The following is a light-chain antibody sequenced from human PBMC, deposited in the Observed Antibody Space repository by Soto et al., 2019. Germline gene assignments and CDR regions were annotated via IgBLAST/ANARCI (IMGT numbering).Light chain of an antibody. J-gene: IGKJ2*01. CDR2: DAS. CDR3: QQSYSTPRT. V-gene: IGKV1-39*01. CDR1: QTISTY. Sequence: DIQMTQSPSSLSAYVGDRVTITCRASQTISTYLNWYQQNPGKAPKLLIYDASSFQSGVPSRFTGSGSGTHFTLTISSLQPEDFATYFCQQSYSTPRTFGQGTKLEIK.